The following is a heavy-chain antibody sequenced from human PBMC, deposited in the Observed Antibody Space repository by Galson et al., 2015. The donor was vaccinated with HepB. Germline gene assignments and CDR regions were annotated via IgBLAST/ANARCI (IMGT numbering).Heavy chain of an antibody. CDR1: GFTFSSYD. D-gene: IGHD6-6*01. V-gene: IGHV3-13*01. CDR3: ARGPAARSEYYYYMDV. J-gene: IGHJ6*03. CDR2: IGTAGDT. Sequence: SLRLSCAASGFTFSSYDMHWVRQATGKGLEWVSAIGTAGDTYYPGSVKGRFTISRENAKNSLYLQMNSLRAGDTAVYYCARGPAARSEYYYYMDVWGKGTTVTVSS.